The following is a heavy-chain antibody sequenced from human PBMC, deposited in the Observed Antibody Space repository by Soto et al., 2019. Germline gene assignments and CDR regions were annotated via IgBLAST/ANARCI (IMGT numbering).Heavy chain of an antibody. Sequence: GESLKISCKGSGYSLTSYWISWVRQMPGKGLEWMGRIDPSDSYTNYSPSFQGHVTISADKSISTAYLQWSSLKASDTAMYYCARLPGGYSYADYYYYGMDVWGQGTTVTVSS. CDR3: ARLPGGYSYADYYYYGMDV. D-gene: IGHD5-18*01. CDR1: GYSLTSYW. J-gene: IGHJ6*02. V-gene: IGHV5-10-1*01. CDR2: IDPSDSYT.